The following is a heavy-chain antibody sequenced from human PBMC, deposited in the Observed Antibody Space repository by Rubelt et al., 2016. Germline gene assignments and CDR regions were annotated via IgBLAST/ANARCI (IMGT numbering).Heavy chain of an antibody. CDR2: IYSGGST. J-gene: IGHJ4*02. V-gene: IGHV3-53*01. D-gene: IGHD2-21*02. CDR3: ARWGPIVVVTGGLDY. Sequence: EVQLVESGGGLIQPGGSLRLSCAASGFTVSSNYMSWVRQAPGKGLEWVSVIYSGGSTYYADSVKGRFTISRDNSKNTLYLQMNSLRAEDTAVYYCARWGPIVVVTGGLDYWGQGTLVTVSS. CDR1: GFTVSSNY.